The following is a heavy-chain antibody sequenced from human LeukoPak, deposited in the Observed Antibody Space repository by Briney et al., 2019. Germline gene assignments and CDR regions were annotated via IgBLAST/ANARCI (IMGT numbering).Heavy chain of an antibody. J-gene: IGHJ4*01. CDR3: ARQGYDSGFDY. V-gene: IGHV3-66*04. CDR2: LFSGGDT. D-gene: IGHD5-12*01. Sequence: PGGSLRLSCAASGFSFSRYYMSWVRRAPGKGLEWVSVLFSGGDTYYADSVKDRFSISRDRPRETLFLQMNSLRADDTAVYYCARQGYDSGFDYWGHGTMVTVSS. CDR1: GFSFSRYY.